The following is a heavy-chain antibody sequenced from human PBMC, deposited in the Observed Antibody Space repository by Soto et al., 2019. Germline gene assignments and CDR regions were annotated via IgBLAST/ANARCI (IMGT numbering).Heavy chain of an antibody. D-gene: IGHD2-15*01. V-gene: IGHV1-8*01. CDR3: ARDSIALCAHLAHAFDT. J-gene: IGHJ3*02. CDR1: GYTLTSYD. CDR2: MNPNSGNT. Sequence: ASVKVSCTASGYTLTSYDINWVRQATGQGLEWMGWMNPNSGNTGYAQKFQGRVTMTRNTSVSAAYIEQRSQRSEDTALYYCARDSIALCAHLAHAFDTWGQGTMVTVSS.